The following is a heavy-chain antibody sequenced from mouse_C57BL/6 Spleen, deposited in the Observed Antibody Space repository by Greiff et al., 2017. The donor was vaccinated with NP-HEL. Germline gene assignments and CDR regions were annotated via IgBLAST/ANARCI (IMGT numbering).Heavy chain of an antibody. V-gene: IGHV1-82*01. CDR2: IYPGDGDP. Sequence: QVQLQQSGPELVKPGASVKISCKASGYAFSSSWMNWVKQRPGKGLEWIGRIYPGDGDPNYNGKFKGKATLTADKSSSTAYMQLSSLTSEDSAVYFCARGGVNWGYFDVWGTGTTVTVSS. J-gene: IGHJ1*03. CDR1: GYAFSSSW. CDR3: ARGGVNWGYFDV. D-gene: IGHD4-1*01.